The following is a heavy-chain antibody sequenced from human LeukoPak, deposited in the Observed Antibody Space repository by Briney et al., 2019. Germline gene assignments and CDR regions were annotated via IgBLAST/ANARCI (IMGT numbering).Heavy chain of an antibody. CDR2: FFPSGST. CDR3: ARVFSTNYEDNRGWFDP. J-gene: IGHJ5*02. Sequence: SETLSLTCTVSGGSITSGTNYWSWIRQPAGKGLEYIGLFFPSGSTNYNPSLKSRVTISVDTSKNQFSLKLSSVTAADTAVYYCARVFSTNYEDNRGWFDPWGQGTLVTVSS. V-gene: IGHV4-61*10. D-gene: IGHD3-22*01. CDR1: GGSITSGTNY.